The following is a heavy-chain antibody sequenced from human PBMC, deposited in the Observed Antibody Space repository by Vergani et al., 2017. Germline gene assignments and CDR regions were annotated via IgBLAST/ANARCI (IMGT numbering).Heavy chain of an antibody. Sequence: QVQLQESGPGLVKPSGTLSLTCAVSGGSISSSNWWSWVRQPPGKGLEWIGEIYHSGSTNYNPSLKSRVTISVDKSKNQFSLKLSSVTAADTAVYYCARLWNYYDSSAYYWGDNYYDSSADYWGQGTLVTVSS. V-gene: IGHV4-4*02. CDR2: IYHSGST. CDR3: ARLWNYYDSSAYYWGDNYYDSSADY. D-gene: IGHD3-22*01. CDR1: GGSISSSNW. J-gene: IGHJ4*02.